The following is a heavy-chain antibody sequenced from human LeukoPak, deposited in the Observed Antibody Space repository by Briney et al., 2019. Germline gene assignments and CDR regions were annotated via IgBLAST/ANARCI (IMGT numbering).Heavy chain of an antibody. D-gene: IGHD3-16*01. V-gene: IGHV1-18*01. Sequence: ASVKVSCKASGYTFTRYGISWVRQTPRQGLEWMGWISAYNGNTNYAQKLQGRVTMTTDTSTSTAYMELRSLRSDDTAVYYCARGAPVNSRGNFDYWGQGTLVTVSS. CDR3: ARGAPVNSRGNFDY. CDR2: ISAYNGNT. CDR1: GYTFTRYG. J-gene: IGHJ4*02.